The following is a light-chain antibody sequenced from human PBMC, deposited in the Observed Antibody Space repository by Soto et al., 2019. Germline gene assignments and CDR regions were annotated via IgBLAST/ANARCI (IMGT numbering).Light chain of an antibody. CDR2: KAS. J-gene: IGKJ4*01. CDR1: QSISSW. CDR3: QQYYSYSPPLT. Sequence: DIQMTQSPSTLSASVGDRVTITCRASQSISSWLAWYQQKPGKAPKLLIYKASSLEGGVPSRFSGSGSGTEFTLTISSLQPDDFATYYCQQYYSYSPPLTFGGGTKVEIK. V-gene: IGKV1-5*03.